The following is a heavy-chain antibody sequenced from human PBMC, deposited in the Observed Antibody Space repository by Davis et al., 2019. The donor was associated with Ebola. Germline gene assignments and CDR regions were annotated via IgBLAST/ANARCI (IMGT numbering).Heavy chain of an antibody. Sequence: GESLKISCEASGYSFSTYWIGWVRQMPGKGLEWVGIMYLGASNIIYSPSFQGQVTISADKSINTAYLQWSSLKASDTGTYYCVRGQLGPDYWGQGTLVIVSS. D-gene: IGHD3-16*01. J-gene: IGHJ4*02. CDR2: MYLGASNI. CDR3: VRGQLGPDY. CDR1: GYSFSTYW. V-gene: IGHV5-51*01.